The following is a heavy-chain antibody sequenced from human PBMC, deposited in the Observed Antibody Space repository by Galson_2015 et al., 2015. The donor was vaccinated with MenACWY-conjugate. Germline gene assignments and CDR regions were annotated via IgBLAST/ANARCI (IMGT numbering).Heavy chain of an antibody. D-gene: IGHD2-15*01. J-gene: IGHJ3*02. V-gene: IGHV6-1*01. CDR3: ASGGNCFSRFEI. Sequence: CAISGDSVSRNGATWSWIRQSPSRGLEWLGRTYYRSKWYYDYAVSVKSRIIINPDTSKNQFSLQLNSVTPEDTAVYYCASGGNCFSRFEIWGHGRMLRASS. CDR1: GDSVSRNGAT. CDR2: TYYRSKWYY.